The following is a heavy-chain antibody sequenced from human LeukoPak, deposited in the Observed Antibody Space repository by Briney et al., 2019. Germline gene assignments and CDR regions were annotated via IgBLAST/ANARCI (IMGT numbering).Heavy chain of an antibody. CDR2: IYYSGST. V-gene: IGHV4-59*01. CDR1: GGSISSYY. Sequence: SETLSLTCTVSGGSISSYYWSWIRQPPGKGLEWIGYIYYSGSTNYNPSLKSRVTISVDTSKNQFSLKLSSVTAADTAVYYCARVLCLPPYYYYYIDVWGKGTTVTVSS. D-gene: IGHD5/OR15-5a*01. J-gene: IGHJ6*03. CDR3: ARVLCLPPYYYYYIDV.